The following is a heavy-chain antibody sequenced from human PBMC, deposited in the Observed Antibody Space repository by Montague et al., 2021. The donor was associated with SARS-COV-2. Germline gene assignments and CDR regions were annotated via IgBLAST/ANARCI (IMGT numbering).Heavy chain of an antibody. CDR3: ARAQNICFIANCVNYFDL. J-gene: IGHJ4*02. V-gene: IGHV4-59*01. D-gene: IGHD1-1*01. Sequence: SETLSLTCEVSGGSIRSYYWSSIRQSPGKGLEWIGYVHYTGSTKYNPSLKTRVTLSLDTPKNHFSLRLNSVTAADTAVYYCARAQNICFIANCVNYFDLWGLGALVSVSS. CDR1: GGSIRSYY. CDR2: VHYTGST.